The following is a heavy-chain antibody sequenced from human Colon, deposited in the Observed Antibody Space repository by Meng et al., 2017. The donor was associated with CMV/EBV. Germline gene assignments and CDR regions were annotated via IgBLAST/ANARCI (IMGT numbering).Heavy chain of an antibody. CDR1: GFTFSTYE. CDR3: ARPGYNYGSGFDY. J-gene: IGHJ4*02. Sequence: GESLKISCAGSGFTFSTYEFNWVRQAPGKGLEWVSYISSDGRTIYYADSVKGRFTTSRDNAKDSLYLQMNSLRAEDTAVYYCARPGYNYGSGFDYWGQGTLVTVSS. V-gene: IGHV3-48*03. CDR2: ISSDGRTI. D-gene: IGHD5-18*01.